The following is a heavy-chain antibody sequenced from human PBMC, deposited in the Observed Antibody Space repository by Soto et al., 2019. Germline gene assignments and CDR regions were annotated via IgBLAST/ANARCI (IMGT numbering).Heavy chain of an antibody. CDR2: IRQDGGAQ. J-gene: IGHJ5*02. V-gene: IGHV3-7*03. D-gene: IGHD3-10*01. CDR1: GFTFTTYW. Sequence: ASVKVSCVASGFTFTTYWMSWVRQAPGKGLQWVANIRQDGGAQYYVDSVKGRFTISRDNAKNSVYLQMDSLRVEDTAVYYCVRGGHGSGSYLGSSWGQGILVTVSS. CDR3: VRGGHGSGSYLGSS.